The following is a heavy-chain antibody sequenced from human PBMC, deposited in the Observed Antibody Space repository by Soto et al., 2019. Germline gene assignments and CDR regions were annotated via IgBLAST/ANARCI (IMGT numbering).Heavy chain of an antibody. CDR2: IWYDGSNK. J-gene: IGHJ3*02. D-gene: IGHD3-22*01. Sequence: PGGSLRLSCAASGFTFSSYGMHWVRQAPGKGLEWVAVIWYDGSNKYYADSVKGRFTISRDNSKNTLYLQMNSLRAEDTAVYYCARQDGYYYDSSGLADAFDSWGQGTMVTVS. CDR1: GFTFSSYG. V-gene: IGHV3-33*08. CDR3: ARQDGYYYDSSGLADAFDS.